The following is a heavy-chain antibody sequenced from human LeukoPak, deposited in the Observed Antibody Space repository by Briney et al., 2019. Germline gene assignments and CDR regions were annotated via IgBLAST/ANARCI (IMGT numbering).Heavy chain of an antibody. Sequence: SETLSLTCAVYGGSFSGYYWSWIRQPPGRGLEWIGEINHSGSTNYNPSLKSRATISVDTSKNQFSLKLSSVTAADTAVYYCARGRAGYGGYYYYGMDVWGQGTTVTVSS. CDR1: GGSFSGYY. V-gene: IGHV4-34*01. J-gene: IGHJ6*02. CDR2: INHSGST. CDR3: ARGRAGYGGYYYYGMDV. D-gene: IGHD4-23*01.